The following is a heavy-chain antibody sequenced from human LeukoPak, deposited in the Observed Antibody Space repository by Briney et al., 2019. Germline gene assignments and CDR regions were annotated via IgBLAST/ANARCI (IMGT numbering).Heavy chain of an antibody. J-gene: IGHJ6*03. CDR2: IYTTGST. D-gene: IGHD3-22*01. V-gene: IGHV4-4*07. Sequence: SETLSLTCTVSGGSISNYYWSWIRQPAGKGLEWIGRIYTTGSTNYNPSLKSRATMSVDTSKNQLSLKLSSVTAADTAVYYCARGLSTPRYYYDSSGYYRTYYYYYMDVWGKGTTVTVSS. CDR3: ARGLSTPRYYYDSSGYYRTYYYYYMDV. CDR1: GGSISNYY.